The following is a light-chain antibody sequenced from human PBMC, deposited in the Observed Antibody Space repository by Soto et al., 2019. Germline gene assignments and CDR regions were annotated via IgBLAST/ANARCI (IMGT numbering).Light chain of an antibody. CDR1: QSVSSY. CDR2: DAS. Sequence: EIVLTQSPATLSLSPGERATLSCRASQSVSSYLAWYQQKPGQAPRLLIYDASNRATGIPARFSGSGSGTDFTLTISSLEPEDFAAYYCQQRSNWPMYTFGQGTKVDIK. J-gene: IGKJ2*01. V-gene: IGKV3-11*01. CDR3: QQRSNWPMYT.